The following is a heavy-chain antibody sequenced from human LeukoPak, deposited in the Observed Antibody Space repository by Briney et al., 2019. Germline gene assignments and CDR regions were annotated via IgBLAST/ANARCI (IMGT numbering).Heavy chain of an antibody. D-gene: IGHD5-12*01. CDR2: IDHIEREK. J-gene: IGHJ4*03. Sequence: GGSLRLSCAASGFTFSNYWMSWVRQAPGKGLDWVANIDHIEREKYYVDPVKGRFTISRDNAKNSLYLQINGLRADDTGVYYCAREFGYRGYIDYWGLGTLVTVSS. CDR1: GFTFSNYW. V-gene: IGHV3-7*03. CDR3: AREFGYRGYIDY.